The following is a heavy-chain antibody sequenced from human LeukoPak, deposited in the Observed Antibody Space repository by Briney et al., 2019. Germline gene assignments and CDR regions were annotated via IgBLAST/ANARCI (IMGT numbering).Heavy chain of an antibody. J-gene: IGHJ6*03. D-gene: IGHD3-22*01. Sequence: ASVKVSCKASGGTFSSYDINWVRQATGQGLEWMGWMNPNSGNTGYAQKFQGRVTITRNTSISTAYMELSSLRSEDTAVYYCARGMDSYYYDSSGYPYYYYYMDVWGKGTTVTVSS. CDR3: ARGMDSYYYDSSGYPYYYYYMDV. CDR2: MNPNSGNT. CDR1: GGTFSSYD. V-gene: IGHV1-8*03.